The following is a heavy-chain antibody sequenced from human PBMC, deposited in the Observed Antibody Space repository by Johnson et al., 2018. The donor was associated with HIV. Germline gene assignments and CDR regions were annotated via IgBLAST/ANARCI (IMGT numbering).Heavy chain of an antibody. CDR1: GFTVSNNY. V-gene: IGHV3-66*02. D-gene: IGHD3/OR15-3a*01. CDR2: IHRGGST. CDR3: AKEGLI. Sequence: VQLVESGGGVVRPGGSLRLSCAASGFTVSNNYMTWVRQAPERGLEWLSVIHRGGSTAYADSVKGRFTVSRDTSQNTVYLQLNSLRTEDTAVYYCAKEGLIWGQGTMVPVSS. J-gene: IGHJ3*02.